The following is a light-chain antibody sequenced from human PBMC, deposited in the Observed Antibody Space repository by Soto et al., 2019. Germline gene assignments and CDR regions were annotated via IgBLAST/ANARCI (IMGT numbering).Light chain of an antibody. V-gene: IGKV3-20*01. J-gene: IGKJ3*01. CDR2: GAS. CDR3: QQYGSSPRFT. CDR1: QSVSSSY. Sequence: EIVLTQSPGTLSLSPGERATLSCRASQSVSSSYLAWYQQKPGQAPRLLIYGASSRATGIPDRFSGSGSGTDFTLTISRLEPEDCAVYYCQQYGSSPRFTFGPGTKGDIK.